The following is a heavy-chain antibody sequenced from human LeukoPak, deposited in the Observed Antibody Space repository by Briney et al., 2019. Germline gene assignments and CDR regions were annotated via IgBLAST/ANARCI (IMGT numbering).Heavy chain of an antibody. Sequence: SETLSLTCTVSGGSISSGRNYWSWIRQPAGKGLEWIGRFYTSGSTNYNPSLKSRVTILVDTSKNQFSLNLSSVTAADTAVYYCARVDGSCSGGSCPSGNWFDPWGQGTLITVSS. J-gene: IGHJ5*02. D-gene: IGHD2-15*01. CDR3: ARVDGSCSGGSCPSGNWFDP. CDR2: FYTSGST. V-gene: IGHV4-61*02. CDR1: GGSISSGRNY.